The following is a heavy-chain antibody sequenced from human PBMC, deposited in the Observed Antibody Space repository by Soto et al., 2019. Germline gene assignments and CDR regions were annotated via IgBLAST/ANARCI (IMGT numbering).Heavy chain of an antibody. CDR3: ARDPWVAATNYFDY. J-gene: IGHJ4*02. D-gene: IGHD6-13*01. CDR2: ISAYNGNT. CDR1: GYTFTSYV. Sequence: ASVNVSCKASGYTFTSYVISWVRQAPGQGLEWMGWISAYNGNTNYAQKLQGRVTMTTDTSTSTAYMELRSLRSDDTAVYYCARDPWVAATNYFDYWGQGTLVTVSS. V-gene: IGHV1-18*01.